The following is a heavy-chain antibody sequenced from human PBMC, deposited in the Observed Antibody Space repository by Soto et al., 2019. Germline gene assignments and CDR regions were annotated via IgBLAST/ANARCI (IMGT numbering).Heavy chain of an antibody. D-gene: IGHD3-10*01. Sequence: SVKGSCKASGGTFSSYAISWVRQAPGQGLEWMGGIIPIFGTANYAQKFQGRVTITADESTSTAYMELSSLRSEDTAVYYCARDRPGLLWFGDNSYYYYGMDVWGQGTTVTVSS. CDR3: ARDRPGLLWFGDNSYYYYGMDV. J-gene: IGHJ6*02. CDR1: GGTFSSYA. V-gene: IGHV1-69*13. CDR2: IIPIFGTA.